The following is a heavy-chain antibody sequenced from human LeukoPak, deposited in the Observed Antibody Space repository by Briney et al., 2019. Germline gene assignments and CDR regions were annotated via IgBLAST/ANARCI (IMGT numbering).Heavy chain of an antibody. CDR3: TTERGYHYYYYYYMDV. Sequence: GGSLRLSCAASGFTFSSYWMHWVRQAPGKGLVWVSRINSDGSSTSYADSVKGRFTISRDNSKNTLYLQMNSLKTEDTAVYYCTTERGYHYYYYYYMDVWGKGTTVTVSS. CDR2: INSDGSST. V-gene: IGHV3-74*01. J-gene: IGHJ6*03. D-gene: IGHD5-12*01. CDR1: GFTFSSYW.